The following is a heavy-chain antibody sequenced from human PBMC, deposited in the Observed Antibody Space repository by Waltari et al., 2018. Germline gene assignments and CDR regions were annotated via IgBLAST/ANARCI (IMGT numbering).Heavy chain of an antibody. CDR3: ARCCGLGTRRGRYYGMDV. CDR1: GGTFSSYT. J-gene: IGHJ6*02. V-gene: IGHV1-69*02. CDR2: GIPSLGIA. D-gene: IGHD7-27*01. Sequence: QVQLVQSGAEVKKPGPSVKVSCKASGGTFSSYTISWVRQAPGQGLEWMGRGIPSLGIANYAQKFQGRVTITADKSTSTAYMELSSLRSEDTAVYYCARCCGLGTRRGRYYGMDVWGQGTTVTVSS.